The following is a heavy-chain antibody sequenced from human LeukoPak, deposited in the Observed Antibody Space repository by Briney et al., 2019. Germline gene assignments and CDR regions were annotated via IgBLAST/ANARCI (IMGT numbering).Heavy chain of an antibody. V-gene: IGHV1-3*03. CDR3: ARGTGVYGDYRSFTFDY. Sequence: ALVTVSCKASGYTFTRYAMHWVRQAPGQRPEWMGWINTDNGNTKYSREFQGRVTFTRDTSASTVYLDLSSLRSDDMAVYYCARGTGVYGDYRSFTFDYWGQGTLVTVSS. CDR2: INTDNGNT. CDR1: GYTFTRYA. J-gene: IGHJ4*02. D-gene: IGHD4-17*01.